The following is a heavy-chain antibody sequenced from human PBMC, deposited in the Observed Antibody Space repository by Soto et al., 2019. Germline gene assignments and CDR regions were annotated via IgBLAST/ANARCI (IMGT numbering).Heavy chain of an antibody. CDR2: ISAYNGNT. J-gene: IGHJ4*02. D-gene: IGHD1-20*01. Sequence: QVQLVQSGAEVKKPGASVKVSCKASGYTFTSYGISWVRQAPGQGLEWMGWISAYNGNTNYAQKLQGRVTMTTDTSTTTVSMELRSLRSDDTAVYYCARWRGYNNYYYVSEYWGQGTLVTVSS. CDR3: ARWRGYNNYYYVSEY. V-gene: IGHV1-18*01. CDR1: GYTFTSYG.